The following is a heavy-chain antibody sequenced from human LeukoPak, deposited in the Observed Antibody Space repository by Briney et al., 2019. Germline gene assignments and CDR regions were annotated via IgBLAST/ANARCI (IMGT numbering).Heavy chain of an antibody. V-gene: IGHV1-69*05. Sequence: SVKVSRKASGGTFSSYAISWVRQAPGQGLEWMGGIIPIFGTANYAQKFQGRVTITTDESTSTAYMELSSLRSEDTAVYYCARMLPRYYGSGSYLNWFDPWGQGTLVTVSS. CDR3: ARMLPRYYGSGSYLNWFDP. D-gene: IGHD3-10*01. CDR2: IIPIFGTA. CDR1: GGTFSSYA. J-gene: IGHJ5*02.